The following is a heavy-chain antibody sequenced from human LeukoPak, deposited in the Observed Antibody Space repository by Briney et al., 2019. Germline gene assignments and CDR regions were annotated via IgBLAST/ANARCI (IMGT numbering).Heavy chain of an antibody. Sequence: PSETLSLTRTVSGGSVSSGSYYWTWIRQPPGKGLEWIGYISYSGSTNYNPSLESRVTISVDTSKNQFSLNLSSVTAADTAVYYCARDSPMLRGLIFYYWGQGTLVTVSS. V-gene: IGHV4-61*01. CDR1: GGSVSSGSYY. D-gene: IGHD3-10*01. J-gene: IGHJ4*02. CDR3: ARDSPMLRGLIFYY. CDR2: ISYSGST.